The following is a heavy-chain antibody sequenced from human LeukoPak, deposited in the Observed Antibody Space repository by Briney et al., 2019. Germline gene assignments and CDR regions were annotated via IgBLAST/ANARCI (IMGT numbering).Heavy chain of an antibody. CDR2: IYYSGST. D-gene: IGHD4-23*01. J-gene: IGHJ4*02. V-gene: IGHV4-39*07. CDR1: GGSIRSSSYH. CDR3: ARRRGGNNYYFDY. Sequence: PSETLSLTCTVSGGSIRSSSYHWGWVRQPPGKGLEWIGSIYYSGSTYYNPSLKSRVTISVDTSKNQFSLKLTSVTAADTAVYYCARRRGGNNYYFDYWGKGTLVTVSS.